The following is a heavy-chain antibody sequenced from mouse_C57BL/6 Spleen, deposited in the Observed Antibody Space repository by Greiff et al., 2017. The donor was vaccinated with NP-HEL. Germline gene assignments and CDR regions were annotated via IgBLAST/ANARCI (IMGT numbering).Heavy chain of an antibody. CDR2: IYWDDDK. Sequence: QVTLKVSGPGILQSSQTLSLTCSFSGFSLSTSGMGVSWIRQPSGKGLEWLALIYWDDDKRYNPSLKSRLTISKDTSRNQVFLKITSVDTADTATYYCARRDYYGSSVDWYFDVWGTGTTVTVSS. D-gene: IGHD1-1*01. CDR3: ARRDYYGSSVDWYFDV. J-gene: IGHJ1*03. V-gene: IGHV8-12*01. CDR1: GFSLSTSGMG.